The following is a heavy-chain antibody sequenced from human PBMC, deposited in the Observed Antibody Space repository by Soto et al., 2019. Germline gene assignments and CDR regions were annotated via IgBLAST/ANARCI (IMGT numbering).Heavy chain of an antibody. CDR3: ANSIGYCSGGSCYFYI. V-gene: IGHV1-18*01. CDR2: ISAYNGNT. J-gene: IGHJ3*02. CDR1: GYTFTSYG. D-gene: IGHD2-15*01. Sequence: ASVKVSCKASGYTFTSYGISWVRQAPGQRLEWMGWISAYNGNTNYAQKLQGRVTMTTDTSTSTAYMELRSLRSDDTAVYYCANSIGYCSGGSCYFYICGQETMVTVSS.